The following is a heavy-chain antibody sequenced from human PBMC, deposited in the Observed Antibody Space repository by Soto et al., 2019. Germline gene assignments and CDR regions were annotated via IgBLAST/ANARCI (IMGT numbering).Heavy chain of an antibody. CDR2: ISGSGGLT. CDR1: GFIFSSYA. Sequence: ESGGVLVQPGGSLRLSCPASGFIFSSYAMSWVRQAPGKGLEWVAVISGSGGLTYYADSVEGRFTISRDNLQNTLYLQMNSLRVEDTAVYHCVKDWRVGIPRGDYWGQGSLVTVSS. D-gene: IGHD1-26*01. CDR3: VKDWRVGIPRGDY. V-gene: IGHV3-23*01. J-gene: IGHJ4*02.